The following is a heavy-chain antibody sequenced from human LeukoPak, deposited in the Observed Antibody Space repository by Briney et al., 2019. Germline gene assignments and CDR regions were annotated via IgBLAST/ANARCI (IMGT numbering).Heavy chain of an antibody. CDR3: ARLLVAAAANDY. CDR1: GGSISSSSYY. Sequence: SETLSLTCTVSGGSISSSSYYWGWIRQPPGKGREWIGSIYYSGSTYYNPSLKSRVTISVDTSKNQFSLKLSSVTAADTAVYYCARLLVAAAANDYWGQGTLVTVSS. CDR2: IYYSGST. D-gene: IGHD6-13*01. V-gene: IGHV4-39*01. J-gene: IGHJ4*02.